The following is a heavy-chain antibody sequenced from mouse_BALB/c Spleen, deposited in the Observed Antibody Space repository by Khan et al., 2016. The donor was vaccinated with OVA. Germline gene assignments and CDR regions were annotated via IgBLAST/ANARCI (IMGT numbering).Heavy chain of an antibody. CDR2: ITPRSSYT. J-gene: IGHJ4*01. CDR3: ARRTAGYAMDY. D-gene: IGHD1-2*01. CDR1: GYTFTSNT. V-gene: IGHV1-4*01. Sequence: QVQLKQSGAELARPGASVKMSCKASGYTFTSNTMHWVKQRPGQGLEWIGYITPRSSYTNYNQKFKDKATLTADKSSSTAYMQLSSLTSEDSAVYYCARRTAGYAMDYWGQGTSVTVSA.